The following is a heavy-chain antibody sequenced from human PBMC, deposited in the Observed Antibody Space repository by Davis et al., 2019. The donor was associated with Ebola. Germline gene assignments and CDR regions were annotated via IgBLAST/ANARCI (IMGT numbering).Heavy chain of an antibody. V-gene: IGHV3-43*01. J-gene: IGHJ4*02. CDR2: ISWDGGST. D-gene: IGHD3-3*01. Sequence: PGGSLRLSCAASGFTFDDYTMHWVRQAPGKGLEWVSLISWDGGSTYYADSVKGRFTISRDNSKNSLYLQMNSLRTEDTALYYCAKGVSVGAIFGVVDYWGQGTLVTVSS. CDR3: AKGVSVGAIFGVVDY. CDR1: GFTFDDYT.